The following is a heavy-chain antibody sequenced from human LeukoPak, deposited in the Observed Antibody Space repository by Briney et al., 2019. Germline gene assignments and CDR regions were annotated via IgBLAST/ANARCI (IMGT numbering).Heavy chain of an antibody. CDR1: GGTFSSYA. V-gene: IGHV1-69*01. D-gene: IGHD6-6*01. J-gene: IGHJ4*02. CDR3: ARVSPSSSGYYFDY. CDR2: IIPIFGTA. Sequence: ASVKVSCKVSGGTFSSYAISWVRQAPGQGLEWMGGIIPIFGTANYAQKFQGRVTITADESTSTAYMELSSLRSEDTAVYYCARVSPSSSGYYFDYWGQGTLVTVSS.